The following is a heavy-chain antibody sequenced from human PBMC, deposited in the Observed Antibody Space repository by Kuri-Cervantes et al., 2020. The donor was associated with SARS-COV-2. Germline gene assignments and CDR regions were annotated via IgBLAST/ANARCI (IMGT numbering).Heavy chain of an antibody. CDR2: VNHRGST. Sequence: GSLRLSCAFYGESFSGYYWNWIRQSPGKGLEWIGEVNHRGSTNYNPSLKSRVTISVDTSKSHFSLKLSSATAADTAVYYCARLIDYYDNRGYIPGHMDVWGKGTTVTVSS. D-gene: IGHD3-22*01. CDR1: GESFSGYY. V-gene: IGHV4-34*01. J-gene: IGHJ6*03. CDR3: ARLIDYYDNRGYIPGHMDV.